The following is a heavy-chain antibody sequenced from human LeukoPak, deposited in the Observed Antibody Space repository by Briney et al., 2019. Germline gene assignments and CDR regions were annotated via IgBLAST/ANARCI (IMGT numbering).Heavy chain of an antibody. CDR3: AREGDYVAY. Sequence: SQTLSLTCAVSGGSISSGGHSWSWIRQPPGKGLEWIGYIYHSGSTYYNPSLKSRVTISVDRSKNQFSLKLSSVTAADTAVYYCAREGDYVAYWGQGTLVTVSS. J-gene: IGHJ4*02. CDR1: GGSISSGGHS. CDR2: IYHSGST. V-gene: IGHV4-30-2*01.